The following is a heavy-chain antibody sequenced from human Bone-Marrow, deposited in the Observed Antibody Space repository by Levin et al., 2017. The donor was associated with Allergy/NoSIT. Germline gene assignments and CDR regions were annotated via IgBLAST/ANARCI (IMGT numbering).Heavy chain of an antibody. CDR2: FDPEDGET. Sequence: ASVKVSCKVSGYTLTELSMHWVRQAPGKGLEWMGGFDPEDGETIYAQKFQGRVTMTEDTSTDTAYMELSSLRSEDTAVYYCATVGYYDFWSGDGVFDYWGQGTLVTVSS. CDR1: GYTLTELS. J-gene: IGHJ4*02. D-gene: IGHD3-3*01. CDR3: ATVGYYDFWSGDGVFDY. V-gene: IGHV1-24*01.